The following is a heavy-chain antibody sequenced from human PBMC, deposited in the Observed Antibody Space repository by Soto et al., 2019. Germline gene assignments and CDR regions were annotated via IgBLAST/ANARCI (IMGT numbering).Heavy chain of an antibody. Sequence: ASVKVSCKASGYTFTSYAMHWVRQAPGQRLEWMGWINAGNGNTKYSQKFQGRVTITRDTSASTAYMELSSLRSEDTAVYYCARDRAAAGTRWFDPWGQGTLVTVSS. J-gene: IGHJ5*02. CDR3: ARDRAAAGTRWFDP. CDR1: GYTFTSYA. CDR2: INAGNGNT. V-gene: IGHV1-3*01. D-gene: IGHD6-13*01.